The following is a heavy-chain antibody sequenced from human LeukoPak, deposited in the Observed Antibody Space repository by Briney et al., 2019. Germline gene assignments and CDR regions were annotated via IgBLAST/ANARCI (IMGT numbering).Heavy chain of an antibody. Sequence: ASVKVSCKASGYTFTGYYMHWVRQAPGQGLEWMGWINPNSGGTNYAQKFQGRVTMTSDTSISTAYMELSRLRSDDTAVYYCARVNGLWFGEPWEGNHWFDPWGQGTLVTVSS. CDR2: INPNSGGT. V-gene: IGHV1-2*02. CDR3: ARVNGLWFGEPWEGNHWFDP. D-gene: IGHD3-10*01. J-gene: IGHJ5*02. CDR1: GYTFTGYY.